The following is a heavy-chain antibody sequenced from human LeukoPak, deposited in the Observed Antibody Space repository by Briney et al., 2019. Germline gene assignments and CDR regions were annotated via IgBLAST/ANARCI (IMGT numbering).Heavy chain of an antibody. J-gene: IGHJ5*02. CDR3: ARDWNYQRPFDP. D-gene: IGHD1-7*01. CDR1: GYTFTSYG. Sequence: ASVKVSCKASGYTFTSYGISWVRQAPGQGLEWMGCISAYNGNTNYAQKLQGRVTMTTDTSTSTAYMELRSLRSDDTAVYYCARDWNYQRPFDPWGQGTLVTVSS. CDR2: ISAYNGNT. V-gene: IGHV1-18*01.